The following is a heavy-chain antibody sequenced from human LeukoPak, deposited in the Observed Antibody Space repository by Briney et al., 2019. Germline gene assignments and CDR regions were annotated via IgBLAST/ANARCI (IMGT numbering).Heavy chain of an antibody. D-gene: IGHD6-13*01. CDR3: AKQSKRQLVPGYCFDP. Sequence: GGSLRLSCAASGFTFSSKYMSWVRQAPGKGLEWVSVIYSGGSTYYSDSVKGRFTISRDNSKNTLYLQMNSLRAEDTAVYYCAKQSKRQLVPGYCFDPWGQGTLVTVSS. J-gene: IGHJ5*02. CDR1: GFTFSSKY. CDR2: IYSGGST. V-gene: IGHV3-66*04.